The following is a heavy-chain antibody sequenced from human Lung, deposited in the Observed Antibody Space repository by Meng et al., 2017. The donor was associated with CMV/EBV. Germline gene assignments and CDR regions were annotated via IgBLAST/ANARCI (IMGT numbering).Heavy chain of an antibody. V-gene: IGHV3-7*01. CDR3: ARDPGYGGGDY. D-gene: IGHD3-10*01. CDR2: IKQDGSEK. Sequence: LSGAASGFTFSSCGRSWVRQAPGKGLEWVANIKQDGSEKYYVDSVKGRFTISRDNAKNSLYLQMNSLRAEDTAVYYCARDPGYGGGDYWGQGTLVTVSS. CDR1: GFTFSSCG. J-gene: IGHJ4*02.